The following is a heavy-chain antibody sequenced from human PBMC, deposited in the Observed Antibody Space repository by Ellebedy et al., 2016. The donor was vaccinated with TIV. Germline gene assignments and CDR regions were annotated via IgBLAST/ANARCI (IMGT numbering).Heavy chain of an antibody. Sequence: GEFLKISCAATGSIFSKYGIHWVRQAPGKGLEWVAVIWHDGSNKYYGDSVKGRITISRDNPKNTAYLQMNSLRAEDTAVYYCATDGDLGYFDSWGQGTLVTVSS. J-gene: IGHJ4*02. V-gene: IGHV3-33*01. CDR3: ATDGDLGYFDS. CDR1: GSIFSKYG. D-gene: IGHD1-26*01. CDR2: IWHDGSNK.